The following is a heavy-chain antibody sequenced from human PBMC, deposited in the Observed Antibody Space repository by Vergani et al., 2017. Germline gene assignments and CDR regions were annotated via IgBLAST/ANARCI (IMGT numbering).Heavy chain of an antibody. Sequence: QVQLVESGGGVVQPGRSLRLSCAASGFTFSSYGMHWVRQAPGKGLEWVAVISYDGSNKYYADSVKGRFTISRDNSKNTLYLQMNSLRAEDTAVYYCGKVRYSSGLTFDYWGQGTLVTVSS. J-gene: IGHJ4*02. CDR1: GFTFSSYG. D-gene: IGHD6-19*01. V-gene: IGHV3-30*18. CDR3: GKVRYSSGLTFDY. CDR2: ISYDGSNK.